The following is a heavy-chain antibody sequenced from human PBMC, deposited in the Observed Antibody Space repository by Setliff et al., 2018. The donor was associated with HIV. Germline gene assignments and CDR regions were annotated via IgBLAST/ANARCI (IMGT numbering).Heavy chain of an antibody. D-gene: IGHD2-21*02. CDR3: AKDQGCGGDCFSNWFDP. J-gene: IGHJ5*02. Sequence: RLSCVASGFTFSNYGMHWIRQAPGKGPEWVAVISYDGNEKYYADFVKGRFTISRDNSKNTLYLQMNRLRSEDTAVYHCAKDQGCGGDCFSNWFDPWGQGTLVTVPQ. CDR2: ISYDGNEK. V-gene: IGHV3-30*18. CDR1: GFTFSNYG.